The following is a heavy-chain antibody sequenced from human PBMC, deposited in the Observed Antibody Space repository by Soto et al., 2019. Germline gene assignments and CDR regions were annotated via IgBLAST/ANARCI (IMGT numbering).Heavy chain of an antibody. CDR3: ARELGYCSSTSCYPINYYYCCMDF. CDR1: GGSISSSSYY. J-gene: IGHJ6*02. Sequence: SETLSLTCTVSGGSISSSSYYWGWIRQPPGKGLEWIGSIYYSGSTYYNPSLKSRVTISVDTSKNQFSLKLSSVTAADTAVYYCARELGYCSSTSCYPINYYYCCMDFWGQGTTVTVSS. V-gene: IGHV4-39*02. D-gene: IGHD2-2*01. CDR2: IYYSGST.